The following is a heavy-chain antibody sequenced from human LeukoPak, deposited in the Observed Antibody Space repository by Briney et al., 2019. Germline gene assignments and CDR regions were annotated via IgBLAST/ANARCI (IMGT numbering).Heavy chain of an antibody. CDR3: ARDNSVRDEAWWFNP. Sequence: YPGGSLRLSCAASGFTFSSYSMNWVRQAPGKGLEWVANIKQDGSEKYYVDSVKGRFTISRDNAKNSLYLQMNSLRAEDTAVYYCARDNSVRDEAWWFNPWGQGTLVTVSS. J-gene: IGHJ5*02. D-gene: IGHD5-24*01. CDR2: IKQDGSEK. CDR1: GFTFSSYS. V-gene: IGHV3-7*03.